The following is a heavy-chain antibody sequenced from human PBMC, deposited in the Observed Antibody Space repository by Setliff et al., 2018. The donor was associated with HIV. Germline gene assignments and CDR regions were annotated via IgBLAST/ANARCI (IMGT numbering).Heavy chain of an antibody. D-gene: IGHD4-17*01. V-gene: IGHV3-30*15. CDR1: GGSFSGYY. CDR3: ARSPYGGNPYLFDF. J-gene: IGHJ4*02. Sequence: LSLTCAVYGGSFSGYYWSWVRQAPGRGLEWMAVFSADEDIEYYADSVRERFTIFRDSSKNTLYLQMSSLRADDTAVYYCARSPYGGNPYLFDFWGQGTLVTVSS. CDR2: FSADEDIE.